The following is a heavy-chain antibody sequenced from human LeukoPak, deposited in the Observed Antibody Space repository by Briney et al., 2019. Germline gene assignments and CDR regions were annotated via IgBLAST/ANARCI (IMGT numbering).Heavy chain of an antibody. Sequence: KTGGSLRLSCAASGFTFSSYSMNWVRQAPGKGLEWVSSISSSSSYIYYADSVKGRFTISRDNAKNSLYLQMNSLRAEDTAVYYCARDSYYYDSSGYWATWGQGTLVTVSS. D-gene: IGHD3-22*01. CDR1: GFTFSSYS. J-gene: IGHJ4*02. V-gene: IGHV3-21*01. CDR2: ISSSSSYI. CDR3: ARDSYYYDSSGYWAT.